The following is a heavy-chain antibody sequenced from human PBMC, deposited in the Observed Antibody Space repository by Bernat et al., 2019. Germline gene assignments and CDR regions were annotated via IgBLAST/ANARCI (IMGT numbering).Heavy chain of an antibody. J-gene: IGHJ4*02. V-gene: IGHV3-74*01. Sequence: EVQLVESGGGLIQPGGSLRLSCAASGFTFGRYWMHWVRQAPGKGLVWVSRVNSDGSTAAYAESVKGRFTISRDNTKNTLYLQMNSLRDEDTGIYFCARVAVTDDYWGQGILVTVSS. CDR2: VNSDGSTA. CDR1: GFTFGRYW. CDR3: ARVAVTDDY. D-gene: IGHD2-21*02.